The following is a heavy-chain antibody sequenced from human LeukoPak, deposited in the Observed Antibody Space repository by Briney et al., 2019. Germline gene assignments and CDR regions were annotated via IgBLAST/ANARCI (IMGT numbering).Heavy chain of an antibody. V-gene: IGHV3-9*01. CDR2: NSWNSDSI. CDR3: AKVNSGYDRDAFDI. D-gene: IGHD5-12*01. Sequence: GGSLRLSCAASGFTFDDYAMHWVRQAPGKGLEWVSGNSWNSDSIAYADSVKGRFTISRDNAKNSLYLQMNSLRAEDTALYYCAKVNSGYDRDAFDIWGQGTMVTVSS. J-gene: IGHJ3*02. CDR1: GFTFDDYA.